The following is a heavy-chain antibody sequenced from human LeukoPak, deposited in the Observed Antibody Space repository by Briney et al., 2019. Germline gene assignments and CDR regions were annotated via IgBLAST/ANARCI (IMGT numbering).Heavy chain of an antibody. CDR3: ARSAYCGGDCYPAPLDY. CDR1: GFTFSSYA. Sequence: PGGSLRLSCAATGFTFSSYAMSWVRQAPGKGLEWVSYISSSSSYTNYADSVKGRFTISRDNAKNSLYLQMNSLRAEDTAVYYCARSAYCGGDCYPAPLDYWGQGTLVTVSS. V-gene: IGHV3-21*05. D-gene: IGHD2-21*02. CDR2: ISSSSSYT. J-gene: IGHJ4*02.